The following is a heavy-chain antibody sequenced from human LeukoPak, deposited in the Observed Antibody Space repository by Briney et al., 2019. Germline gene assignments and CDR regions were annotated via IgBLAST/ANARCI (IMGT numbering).Heavy chain of an antibody. J-gene: IGHJ4*02. V-gene: IGHV4-4*07. Sequence: SETLSLTCNVSGGSISSYFWTWIRQPAGKGLEWIGRIHASGTTNYNSSLKSRVSMSVDTSKNQFSLKLTSVTAADTAVYFCARDGADVYGRAFDYWGQGTLVSVSS. CDR3: ARDGADVYGRAFDY. CDR2: IHASGTT. CDR1: GGSISSYF. D-gene: IGHD3-10*01.